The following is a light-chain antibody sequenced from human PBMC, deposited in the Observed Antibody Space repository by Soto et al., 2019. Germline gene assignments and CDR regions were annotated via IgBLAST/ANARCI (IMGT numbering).Light chain of an antibody. CDR2: GAS. Sequence: IVLTQSPGTRSLTPGERAARSCRTSQSVSSSYLAWYQQKPGQAPRLLIYGASTRATGIPDRFSGSGSATDFTLTISSLQSEDFTVYYCQQYNDWPPITFGQGTRLAIK. V-gene: IGKV3D-20*02. CDR3: QQYNDWPPIT. J-gene: IGKJ5*01. CDR1: QSVSSSY.